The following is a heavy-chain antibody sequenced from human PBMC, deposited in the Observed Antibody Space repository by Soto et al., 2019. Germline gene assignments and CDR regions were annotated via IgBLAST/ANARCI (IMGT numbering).Heavy chain of an antibody. CDR3: ARGISPYYYDSSGYSHEAFDI. CDR2: ISSSGSTI. V-gene: IGHV3-48*03. CDR1: GFTFSSYE. D-gene: IGHD3-22*01. Sequence: GGSLRLSCAASGFTFSSYEMNWVRQAPGKGLEWVSYISSSGSTIYYADSVKGRFTISRDNAKNSLYLRMNSLRAEDTAVYYCARGISPYYYDSSGYSHEAFDIWGQGTMVTVSS. J-gene: IGHJ3*02.